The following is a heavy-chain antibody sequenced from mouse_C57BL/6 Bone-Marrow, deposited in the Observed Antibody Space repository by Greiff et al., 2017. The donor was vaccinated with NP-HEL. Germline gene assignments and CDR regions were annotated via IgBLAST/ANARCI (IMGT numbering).Heavy chain of an antibody. J-gene: IGHJ1*03. CDR1: GYTFTSYW. Sequence: QVQLQQPGAELVMPGASVKLSCKASGYTFTSYWMHWVKQRPGQGLEWIGEIDPSDSYTNYNQKFKGKSTLTVDKSSSTAYMQLSSLTSEDSAVYYCARRGGFTPGDWYFDVGGTGTTVTVSS. CDR3: ARRGGFTPGDWYFDV. V-gene: IGHV1-69*01. CDR2: IDPSDSYT.